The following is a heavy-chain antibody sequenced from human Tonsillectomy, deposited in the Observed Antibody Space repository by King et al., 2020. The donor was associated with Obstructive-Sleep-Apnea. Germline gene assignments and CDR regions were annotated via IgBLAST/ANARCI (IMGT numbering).Heavy chain of an antibody. Sequence: QLQESGPGLVKPSETLSLTCTVSDGSISSYYWSWIRQPPGKGLEWIGYIYYSETTNYNPSLKSRVTISMDTAKNQFSLRLSSGTAADTAVYYCARLGSGYLFDYWGQGALVTVSS. V-gene: IGHV4-59*08. J-gene: IGHJ4*02. CDR2: IYYSETT. CDR3: ARLGSGYLFDY. CDR1: DGSISSYY. D-gene: IGHD5-12*01.